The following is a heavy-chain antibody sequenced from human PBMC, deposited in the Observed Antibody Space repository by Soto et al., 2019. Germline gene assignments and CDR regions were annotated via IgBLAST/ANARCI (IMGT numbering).Heavy chain of an antibody. V-gene: IGHV3-53*02. CDR1: GFTVTRNY. Sequence: ELQLVESGGGLIQPGGSLRLSCAASGFTVTRNYMTWVRLAPGKGLECVSTIHTGGKTFYTDSVKGRFTVSRDASKNTVDLQMNTLSVEDTAVYYCATGCSKRVRGAIVEVFHLEFWGRGTVVTVSS. CDR2: IHTGGKT. D-gene: IGHD3-10*01. J-gene: IGHJ4*02. CDR3: ATGCSKRVRGAIVEVFHLEF.